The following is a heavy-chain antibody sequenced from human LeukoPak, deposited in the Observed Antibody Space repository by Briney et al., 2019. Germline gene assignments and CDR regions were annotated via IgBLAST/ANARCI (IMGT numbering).Heavy chain of an antibody. V-gene: IGHV3-23*01. CDR3: AKSKGSATYTFDY. CDR1: GFTFMTYA. D-gene: IGHD3-10*01. J-gene: IGHJ4*02. CDR2: ISNDGDDT. Sequence: GGSLRLSCAASGFTFMTYAMTGVRQAPGKGLEWVSTISNDGDDTYYSASVKGRFTIPRDSSKNTLSLQMNSLRVADTAVYYCAKSKGSATYTFDYWGQGILVTVSS.